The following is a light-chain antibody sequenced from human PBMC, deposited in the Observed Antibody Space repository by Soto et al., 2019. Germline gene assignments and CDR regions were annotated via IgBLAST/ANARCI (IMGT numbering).Light chain of an antibody. CDR2: EVN. Sequence: QSVLTQPRSASGSPGQSVAISCTGTSSDVGGYNYVSWYQQHPSKAPKLMIYEVNKRPSGVPDRFSGSKSGNTASLTVSGLQAEDEADYYCSSYAGSSNVFGTGTKVTVL. J-gene: IGLJ1*01. V-gene: IGLV2-8*01. CDR3: SSYAGSSNV. CDR1: SSDVGGYNY.